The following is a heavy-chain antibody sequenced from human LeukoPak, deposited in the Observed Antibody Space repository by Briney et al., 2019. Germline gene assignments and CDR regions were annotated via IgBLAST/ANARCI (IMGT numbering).Heavy chain of an antibody. CDR1: GFTFSSYA. CDR2: ISGSGGCT. D-gene: IGHD3-22*01. Sequence: GGSLRLSCAASGFTFSSYAMSWVRQAPGKGLEWVSAISGSGGCTYYADSVKGRFTISRDNSKNTLYLQMNSLRAEDTAVYYCAKDYYYDSSGYYYVDYWGQGTLVTVFS. V-gene: IGHV3-23*01. CDR3: AKDYYYDSSGYYYVDY. J-gene: IGHJ4*02.